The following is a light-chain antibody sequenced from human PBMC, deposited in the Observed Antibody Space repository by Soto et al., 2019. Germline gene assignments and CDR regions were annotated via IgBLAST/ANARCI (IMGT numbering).Light chain of an antibody. CDR3: QQRSNWPPFVT. Sequence: EIVLTQSPATLSLSPGERATLSCRASQSVSSYLAWYQQKPGQAPRLLIYDASNRATGIPARFSGSGSGTDFNLTIRSLEPEDFEVYSGQQRSNWPPFVTFGQGTKVEIK. V-gene: IGKV3-11*01. J-gene: IGKJ1*01. CDR1: QSVSSY. CDR2: DAS.